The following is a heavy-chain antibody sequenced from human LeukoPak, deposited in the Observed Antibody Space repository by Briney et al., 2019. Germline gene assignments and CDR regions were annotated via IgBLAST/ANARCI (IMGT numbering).Heavy chain of an antibody. V-gene: IGHV4-59*11. J-gene: IGHJ5*02. CDR1: GGSISSHY. Sequence: PSETLSLTCTVSGGSISSHYWSWIRQPPGKGLEWIGYIYYSGSTNYNPSLKSRVTISVDTSKNQFSLKLSSVTAADTAVYYCARNNWNYKTDWFDPWGQGTLVTVPS. CDR2: IYYSGST. D-gene: IGHD1-7*01. CDR3: ARNNWNYKTDWFDP.